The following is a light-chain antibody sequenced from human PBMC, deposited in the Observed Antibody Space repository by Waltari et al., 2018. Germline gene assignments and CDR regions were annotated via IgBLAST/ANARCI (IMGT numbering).Light chain of an antibody. CDR1: QTISDY. V-gene: IGKV1-39*01. Sequence: DIQMTQSPSSLSASVGDRLTITCRASQTISDYLNWYQHKPGTAPNLLIYAASSLQSGVPSRFSGSGSGTDFTLTISSLQPEDFATYYCQQSYSAPPTFGQGTNVEIK. CDR3: QQSYSAPPT. CDR2: AAS. J-gene: IGKJ1*01.